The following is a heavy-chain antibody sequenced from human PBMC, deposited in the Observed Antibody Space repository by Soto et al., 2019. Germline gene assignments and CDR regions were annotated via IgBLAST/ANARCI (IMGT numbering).Heavy chain of an antibody. D-gene: IGHD1-1*01. CDR2: IIPIFGTA. CDR3: ARGVSSVQLERRHGMDV. J-gene: IGHJ6*02. Sequence: GASVKVSCKASGGTLSSQAISWVRQAPRQGLEWMGGIIPIFGTANYSQKFQGRVTIIADESTRTAHMELSSLRSEDTAVYYCARGVSSVQLERRHGMDVWGQGTTVTVSS. CDR1: GGTLSSQA. V-gene: IGHV1-69*13.